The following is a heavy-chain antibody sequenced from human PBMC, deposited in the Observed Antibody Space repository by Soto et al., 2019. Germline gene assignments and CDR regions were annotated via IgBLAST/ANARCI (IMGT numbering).Heavy chain of an antibody. CDR3: AGVGYYYDSSGYYFGY. D-gene: IGHD3-22*01. J-gene: IGHJ4*02. CDR1: GGTFSSYA. V-gene: IGHV1-69*01. Sequence: QVQLVQSGAEVKKPGSSAKVSCKASGGTFSSYAISWVRQAPGQGLEWMGGIIPIFGTANYAQKFQGRVTITADESTSTAYMELSSLRSEDTAVYYCAGVGYYYDSSGYYFGYWGQGTLVTVSS. CDR2: IIPIFGTA.